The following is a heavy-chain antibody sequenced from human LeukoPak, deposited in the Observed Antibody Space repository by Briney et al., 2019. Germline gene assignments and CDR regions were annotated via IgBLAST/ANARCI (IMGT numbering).Heavy chain of an antibody. J-gene: IGHJ5*02. Sequence: GASVKVSCKASGYSFNTYYMNWVRQAPGQGLEWMGWINTNTGNPTYAQGFTGRFVFSLDTSVSTAYLQISSLKAEDTAVYYCARRKIRYFDWLGGNWYDPWGQGTLVTVSS. CDR3: ARRKIRYFDWLGGNWYDP. CDR2: INTNTGNP. D-gene: IGHD3-9*01. V-gene: IGHV7-4-1*02. CDR1: GYSFNTYY.